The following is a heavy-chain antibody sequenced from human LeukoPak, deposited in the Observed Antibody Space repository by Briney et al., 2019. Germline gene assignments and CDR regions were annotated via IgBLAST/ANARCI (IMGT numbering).Heavy chain of an antibody. CDR3: ATGYDSSGYYYVGNYYYGMDV. J-gene: IGHJ6*02. Sequence: ASVTVSCKASGYTFTSYDTNWVRQATGQGLEWMGWMNPNSGNTGYAQKFQGRVTMTRNTSISTAYMELSSLRSEDTAVYYCATGYDSSGYYYVGNYYYGMDVWGQGTTVTVSS. CDR2: MNPNSGNT. V-gene: IGHV1-8*01. CDR1: GYTFTSYD. D-gene: IGHD3-22*01.